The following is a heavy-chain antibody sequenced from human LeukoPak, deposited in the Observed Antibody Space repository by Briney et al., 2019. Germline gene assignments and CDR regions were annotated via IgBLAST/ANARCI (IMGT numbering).Heavy chain of an antibody. Sequence: GGSLRLSCAASGFTFSSYAMSWVRQAPGKGLEWVSGISGSGGSTSYADSVKGRFTISRDNAKNSLYLQMNSLRDEDTAVYYCARVDYGDYWGQGTLVTVSS. CDR2: ISGSGGST. V-gene: IGHV3-23*01. CDR1: GFTFSSYA. J-gene: IGHJ4*02. D-gene: IGHD4-17*01. CDR3: ARVDYGDY.